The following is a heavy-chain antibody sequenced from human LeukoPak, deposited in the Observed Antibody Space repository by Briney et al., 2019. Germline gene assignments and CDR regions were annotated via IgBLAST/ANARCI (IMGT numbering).Heavy chain of an antibody. CDR3: AREGKKYHSSGSYYSDFDY. CDR2: IYTSGST. CDR1: GGSISSGSYY. D-gene: IGHD3-10*01. Sequence: SETLSLTCTVSGGSISSGSYYWSWIRQPAGKGLEWIGRIYTSGSTNYNPSLKSRVTISVDTSKNQFSLKLSSVTAADTAVYYCAREGKKYHSSGSYYSDFDYWGQGTLVTVSS. V-gene: IGHV4-61*02. J-gene: IGHJ4*02.